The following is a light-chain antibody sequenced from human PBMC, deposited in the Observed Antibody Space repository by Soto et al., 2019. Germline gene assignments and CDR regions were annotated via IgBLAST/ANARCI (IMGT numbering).Light chain of an antibody. CDR3: AAWDDSLNGHYV. V-gene: IGLV1-44*01. CDR1: SSNIGSNT. Sequence: QSVVTQPPSASGAPGPRVPLSCSGSSSNIGSNTVNWYQQLPGTAPKLLIYSSNQRPSGVPDRFSGSKSGTSASLAISGLQSEDEADYYCAAWDDSLNGHYVFGTGTKVTVL. J-gene: IGLJ1*01. CDR2: SSN.